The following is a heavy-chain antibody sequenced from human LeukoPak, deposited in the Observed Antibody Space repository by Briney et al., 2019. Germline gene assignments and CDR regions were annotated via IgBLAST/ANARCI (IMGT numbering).Heavy chain of an antibody. D-gene: IGHD3-10*01. V-gene: IGHV3-74*01. CDR1: GFTFSSYW. CDR2: INSDGSST. CDR3: ARWTMVRGFDY. J-gene: IGHJ4*02. Sequence: GSLRLSCAASGFTFSSYWMHWVRQAPGKGLVWVSRINSDGSSTSYADSVKGRFTISRDNAKNTLYLQMNSLRAEDTAVYYCARWTMVRGFDYWGQGTLVTVSS.